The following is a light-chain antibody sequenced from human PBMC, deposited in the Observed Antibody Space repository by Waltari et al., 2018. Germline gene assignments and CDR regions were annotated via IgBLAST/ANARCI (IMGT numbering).Light chain of an antibody. CDR3: QVWDRSTDHRV. CDR1: RIGNKR. Sequence: SYVLTQPPSVSEAPGQTARITWGGNRIGNKRVHWYQQKPGQAPVVVMYYKKNRPARIPERFSGSNSGNTATLTISRVEAGDEADYYCQVWDRSTDHRVFGGGTRLTVL. V-gene: IGLV3-21*04. J-gene: IGLJ3*02. CDR2: YKK.